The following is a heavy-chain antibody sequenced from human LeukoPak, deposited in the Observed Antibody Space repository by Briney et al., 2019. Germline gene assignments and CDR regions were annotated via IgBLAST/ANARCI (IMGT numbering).Heavy chain of an antibody. CDR3: AKGGRLWFGELLYDY. CDR2: ISGSGGST. Sequence: GGSLRLSCAASGFTFSSYAMSWVRQAPGKGLEWVSAISGSGGSTYYADSVKGRFTISRDNSKSTLYLQMNSLRAEDAAVYYCAKGGRLWFGELLYDYWGQGTLVTVSS. CDR1: GFTFSSYA. V-gene: IGHV3-23*01. D-gene: IGHD3-10*01. J-gene: IGHJ4*02.